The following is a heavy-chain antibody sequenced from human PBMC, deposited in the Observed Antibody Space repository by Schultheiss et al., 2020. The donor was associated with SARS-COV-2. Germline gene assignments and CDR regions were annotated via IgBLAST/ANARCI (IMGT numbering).Heavy chain of an antibody. J-gene: IGHJ6*03. CDR3: ARKYFDWYYMDV. D-gene: IGHD3-9*01. Sequence: GESLKISCAASGFTFSSYSMNWVRQAPGKGLEWVSSISSSSSYIYYADSVKGRFTISRDNAKNSLYLQMNSLRAEDTAVYYCARKYFDWYYMDVWGKGTTVTVSS. CDR2: ISSSSSYI. CDR1: GFTFSSYS. V-gene: IGHV3-21*01.